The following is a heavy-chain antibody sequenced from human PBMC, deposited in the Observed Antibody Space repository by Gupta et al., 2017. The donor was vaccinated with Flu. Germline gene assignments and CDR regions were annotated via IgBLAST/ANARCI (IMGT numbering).Heavy chain of an antibody. Sequence: GSFSGYYGSWIRQSPGKGLEWIGEINHSGDTNYNPSLKSRVTISVDTSRSQFSLNLTSVTAADTAVYYCARLRPLLRFLAAWGQGTQVTVSS. D-gene: IGHD3-3*01. CDR1: GSFSGYY. V-gene: IGHV4-34*01. J-gene: IGHJ5*02. CDR3: ARLRPLLRFLAA. CDR2: INHSGDT.